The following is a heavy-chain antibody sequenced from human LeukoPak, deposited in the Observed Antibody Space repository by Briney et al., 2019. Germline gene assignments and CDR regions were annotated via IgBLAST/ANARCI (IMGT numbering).Heavy chain of an antibody. CDR3: ARGLTYYYDSSGYYSFDY. V-gene: IGHV1-8*02. D-gene: IGHD3-22*01. Sequence: ASVKVSCKASGYTFTSYDINWVRQATGQGLEWMGWMNPNSGNTGYAQKFQGRVTMTRNTSISTAYMELSSLRSEDTAVYYCARGLTYYYDSSGYYSFDYGGQGTPVTVS. CDR1: GYTFTSYD. J-gene: IGHJ4*02. CDR2: MNPNSGNT.